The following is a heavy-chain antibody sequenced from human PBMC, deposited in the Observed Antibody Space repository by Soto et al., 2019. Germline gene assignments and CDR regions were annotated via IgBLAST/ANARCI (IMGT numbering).Heavy chain of an antibody. V-gene: IGHV2-5*01. CDR3: AHPQCLLTPDN. D-gene: IGHD3-22*01. Sequence: SGPTLVNPTQTLTLTCTFSGFSLSTSGVGVGWIRQPPGKALEWLALIYWNDDKRYSPSLKSRLTITKDTSKNQVVLTMTNMDPVATPTPYSAHPQCLLTPDNWGPGTLLNVSS. CDR1: GFSLSTSGVG. CDR2: IYWNDDK. J-gene: IGHJ4*02.